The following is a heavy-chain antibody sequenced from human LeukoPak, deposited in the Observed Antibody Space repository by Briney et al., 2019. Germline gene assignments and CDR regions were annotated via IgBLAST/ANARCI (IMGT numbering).Heavy chain of an antibody. Sequence: GGSLRLSCEVSGFTFSNAWMSWVRQAPGKGLEWVGRIKSKSDDETIDYAAPVKGRFTISSDDSKNTLYLQMTSLKTEDTAVYYCITDLMDIWGQGTTVTVSS. J-gene: IGHJ6*01. CDR3: ITDLMDI. CDR1: GFTFSNAW. V-gene: IGHV3-15*01. CDR2: IKSKSDDETI.